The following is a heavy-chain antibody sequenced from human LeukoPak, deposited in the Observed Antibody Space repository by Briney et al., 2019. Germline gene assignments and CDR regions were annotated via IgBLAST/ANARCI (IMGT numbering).Heavy chain of an antibody. D-gene: IGHD4-23*01. V-gene: IGHV3-33*01. CDR1: GISFSNYG. Sequence: GGSLRLSCVASGISFSNYGMHWVRQAPGKGLEWVAGIWYDGSNKNYVDSVKGRFTISRDNSKSTVYLQMNSLRAEDTAVYYCARDNSGMDVWGQGTTVTVSS. CDR3: ARDNSGMDV. CDR2: IWYDGSNK. J-gene: IGHJ6*02.